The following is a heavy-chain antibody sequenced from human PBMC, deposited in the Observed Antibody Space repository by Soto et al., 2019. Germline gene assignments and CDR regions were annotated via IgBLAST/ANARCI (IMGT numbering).Heavy chain of an antibody. J-gene: IGHJ4*02. D-gene: IGHD2-8*02. CDR2: INHSGST. CDR3: ARDKITGLFDY. V-gene: IGHV4-34*01. CDR1: GGSFSGYC. Sequence: SETLSLTCAVYGGSFSGYCWSWIRQTPGEGLEWIGEINHSGSTNYNPSLKSRVTISVDTSKNQFSLKLTSVTAADTAVYYCARDKITGLFDYWGQGTLVTVSS.